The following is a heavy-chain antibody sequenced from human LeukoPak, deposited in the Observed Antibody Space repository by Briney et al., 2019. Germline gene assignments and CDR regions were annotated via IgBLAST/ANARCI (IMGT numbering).Heavy chain of an antibody. CDR2: ISSSSSYI. J-gene: IGHJ4*02. V-gene: IGHV3-21*01. D-gene: IGHD2-21*02. CDR1: GFTFSSYS. CDR3: ARVGSYCGGDCYTDY. Sequence: GGSLRLSCAASGFTFSSYSMNWVRQAPGKGLEWVSSISSSSSYIYYADSVKGRFTISRDNAKNSLYLQMNSPRAEDTAVYYCARVGSYCGGDCYTDYWGQGTLVTVSS.